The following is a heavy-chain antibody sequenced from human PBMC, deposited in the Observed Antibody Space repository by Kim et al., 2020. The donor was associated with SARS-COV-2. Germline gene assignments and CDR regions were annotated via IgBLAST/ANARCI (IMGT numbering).Heavy chain of an antibody. J-gene: IGHJ6*02. V-gene: IGHV5-10-1*01. D-gene: IGHD7-27*01. Sequence: GESLKISCKGSGYSFTSYWISWVRQMPGKGLEWMGRIDPSDSYTNYSPSFQGHVTISADKSISTAYLQWSSLKASDTAMYYCARQVRPLGALYYYGMDVWGQGTTVTVSS. CDR2: IDPSDSYT. CDR1: GYSFTSYW. CDR3: ARQVRPLGALYYYGMDV.